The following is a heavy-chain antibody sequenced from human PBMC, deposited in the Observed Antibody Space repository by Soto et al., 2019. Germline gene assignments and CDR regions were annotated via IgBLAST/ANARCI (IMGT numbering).Heavy chain of an antibody. CDR2: IYKDFT. J-gene: IGHJ3*02. CDR3: AREPRYCSGGSCSIMGDAFDI. Sequence: EVQLAESGGGLVQPGGSLRLSCVASGFTVTDIYMNWVRQAPGKGLEWVSVIYKDFTDYADFVKGRFSVSTDSSKNALYLQMDNLRAEDTAVYYCAREPRYCSGGSCSIMGDAFDIWGQGAMVTVSS. D-gene: IGHD2-15*01. V-gene: IGHV3-66*01. CDR1: GFTVTDIY.